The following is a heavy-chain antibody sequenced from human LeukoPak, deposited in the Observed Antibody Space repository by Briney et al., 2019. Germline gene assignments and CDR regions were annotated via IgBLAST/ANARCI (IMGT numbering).Heavy chain of an antibody. J-gene: IGHJ5*02. CDR1: GGSISNGGYY. CDR3: ARKPRIAVARRWFDP. Sequence: SETLSLTCTVSGGSISNGGYYWSWIRQPAGKGLEWIGRIYTSGSTNYNPSLKSRLTISVDTSKNQFSLKLSSVTAADTAVYYCARKPRIAVARRWFDPWGQGTLVTVSS. CDR2: IYTSGST. V-gene: IGHV4-61*02. D-gene: IGHD6-19*01.